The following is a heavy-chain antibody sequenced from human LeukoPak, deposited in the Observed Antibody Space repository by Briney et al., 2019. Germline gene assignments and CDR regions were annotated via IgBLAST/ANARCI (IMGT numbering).Heavy chain of an antibody. Sequence: GGSLRLSCAASGFTLSSYWMHWVRQAPGKGLVWVSRINSDGSTTSYADSVKGRFTISRDNAKNTLYLQMNSLRAEDTAVYYCVRVSDPTTVGSSTYSSSWYLRDWGQGTLVTVSS. J-gene: IGHJ4*02. V-gene: IGHV3-74*01. CDR3: VRVSDPTTVGSSTYSSSWYLRD. CDR2: INSDGSTT. CDR1: GFTLSSYW. D-gene: IGHD6-13*01.